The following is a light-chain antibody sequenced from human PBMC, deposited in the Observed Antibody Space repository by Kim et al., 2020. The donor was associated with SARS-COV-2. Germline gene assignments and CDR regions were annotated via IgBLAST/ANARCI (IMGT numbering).Light chain of an antibody. CDR3: LQHNSYPLT. CDR2: ATS. J-gene: IGKJ4*01. Sequence: ASVGDRVTLTCRAGQGIGSDLAWFQQKPGKAPTRLIYATSTLQSGVPSRFSGSGSGTEFTLTISSLQPEDFATYYCLQHNSYPLTFGGGTKVDIK. CDR1: QGIGSD. V-gene: IGKV1-17*01.